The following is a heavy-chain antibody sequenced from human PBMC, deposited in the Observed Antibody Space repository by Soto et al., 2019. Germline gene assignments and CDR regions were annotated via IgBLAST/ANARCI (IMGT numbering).Heavy chain of an antibody. CDR3: ARSVEVPVAPAY. CDR2: INAGNGNT. D-gene: IGHD2-2*01. J-gene: IGHJ4*02. CDR1: GYTFTSYA. V-gene: IGHV1-3*01. Sequence: ASVKVSCKASGYTFTSYAMHWVRQAPGQRLEWMGWINAGNGNTKYSQKFQGRVTITRDTSASTAYMELSSLRSEDTAVYYCARSVEVPVAPAYWGQGTLVTVSS.